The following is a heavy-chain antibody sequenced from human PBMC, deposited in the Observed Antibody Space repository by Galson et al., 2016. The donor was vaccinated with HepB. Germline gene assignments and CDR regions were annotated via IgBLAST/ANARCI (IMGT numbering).Heavy chain of an antibody. CDR3: ARGRQPTVTTSSYFDY. CDR1: GFTFNIYW. CDR2: ISQDGSEK. Sequence: SLRLSCAASGFTFNIYWMSWVRQAPGKWLEWVANISQDGSEKYYVDSVKGRFTISRDNGKNSLYLQMNSLRAEDTAVYYCARGRQPTVTTSSYFDYWGQGTLVTVSS. D-gene: IGHD4-17*01. V-gene: IGHV3-7*03. J-gene: IGHJ4*02.